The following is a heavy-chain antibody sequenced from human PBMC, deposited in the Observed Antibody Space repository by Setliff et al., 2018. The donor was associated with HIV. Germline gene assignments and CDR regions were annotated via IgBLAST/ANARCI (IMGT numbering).Heavy chain of an antibody. CDR3: ALLWPFDY. Sequence: GGSLRLSCAASGFTFSSSWMSWVRQAPGKGLEWVANINEDGSEKYYMDSVKGRFTISRDNAGNSLFLQMNSLRAEDTAIYYCALLWPFDYWGQGALVTVSS. CDR1: GFTFSSSW. J-gene: IGHJ4*02. D-gene: IGHD3-10*01. V-gene: IGHV3-7*03. CDR2: INEDGSEK.